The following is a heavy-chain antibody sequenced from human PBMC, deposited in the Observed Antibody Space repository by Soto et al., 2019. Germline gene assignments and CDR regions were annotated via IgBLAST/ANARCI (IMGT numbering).Heavy chain of an antibody. V-gene: IGHV1-3*01. CDR3: AAGPMTTVMGFDY. Sequence: GASVKVSCKASGYTFTSYAMHWVRQAPGQRLEWMGWINAGNGNTKYSQKFQGRVTITRDTSASTAYMELSSLRSEDTAVYYCAAGPMTTVMGFDYWGQGTLVTVSS. D-gene: IGHD4-4*01. J-gene: IGHJ4*02. CDR1: GYTFTSYA. CDR2: INAGNGNT.